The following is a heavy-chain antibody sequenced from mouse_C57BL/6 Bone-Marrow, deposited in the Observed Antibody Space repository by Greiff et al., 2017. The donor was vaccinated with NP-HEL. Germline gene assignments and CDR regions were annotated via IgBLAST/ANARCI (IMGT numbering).Heavy chain of an antibody. Sequence: VQLQQSGPELVKPGASVKISCKASGYSFTDYNMNWVKQSNGKSLEWIGVINPNYGTTSYNQKFKGKATLTVDQSSSTAYMQLNSLTSEDSAVYYCARERLTGAPYYWYFDVWGTGTTVTVSS. CDR3: ARERLTGAPYYWYFDV. V-gene: IGHV1-39*01. CDR2: INPNYGTT. D-gene: IGHD4-1*01. CDR1: GYSFTDYN. J-gene: IGHJ1*03.